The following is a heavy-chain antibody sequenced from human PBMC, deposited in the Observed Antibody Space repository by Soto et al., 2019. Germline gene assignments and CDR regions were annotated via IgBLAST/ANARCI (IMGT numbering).Heavy chain of an antibody. J-gene: IGHJ4*02. CDR2: ISAYNGNT. CDR1: GYTFTSYG. D-gene: IGHD3-22*01. CDR3: ASMGKPYYDSTPFDY. Sequence: QVQLVQSGAEVKKPGASVKVSCKASGYTFTSYGISWVRQAPGQGLEWMGWISAYNGNTNYAQKLQGRVTMTTDTTKRTDYMERRRLRSDDTAVYYCASMGKPYYDSTPFDYWGQGTLVTVSS. V-gene: IGHV1-18*01.